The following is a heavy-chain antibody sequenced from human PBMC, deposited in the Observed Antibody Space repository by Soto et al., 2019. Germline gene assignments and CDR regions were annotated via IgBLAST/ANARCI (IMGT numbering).Heavy chain of an antibody. Sequence: EVQLLESGGGLVQPGGSLRLSCAASGFTFTNYAMTWVRQAPGKGLEWVSTISGSGGSTYYADSVTGRFTISRDNSXXTXYXIKHSLSAEATAVYDCAKDRPVDWNVPCQGDNWSDYWGQGTLVTVSS. D-gene: IGHD1-1*01. CDR2: ISGSGGST. CDR1: GFTFTNYA. J-gene: IGHJ5*01. CDR3: AKDRPVDWNVPCQGDNWSDY. V-gene: IGHV3-23*01.